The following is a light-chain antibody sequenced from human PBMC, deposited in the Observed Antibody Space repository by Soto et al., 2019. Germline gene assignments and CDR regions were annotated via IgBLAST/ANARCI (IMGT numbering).Light chain of an antibody. J-gene: IGKJ1*01. CDR1: QNINAW. Sequence: DIPMTQSPSSLSVSVGDRVTITCRTSQNINAWLAWYQQRPGQAPKLLIYDASTVQSGVPSRFSGSGSGTDFTLTISSLQPDDFATYYCQHYNSYSEAFGQGTKVDIK. CDR3: QHYNSYSEA. V-gene: IGKV1-5*01. CDR2: DAS.